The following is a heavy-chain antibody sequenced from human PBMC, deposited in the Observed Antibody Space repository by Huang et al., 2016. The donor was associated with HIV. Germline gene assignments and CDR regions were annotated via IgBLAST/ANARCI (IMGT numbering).Heavy chain of an antibody. CDR1: GGSFSGHY. CDR2: ISDSGST. CDR3: ARMFKYDSGGYWGNDAFDI. Sequence: QVQLQQWGAELLKPSETLSLTCAVSGGSFSGHYWTWIRQPPGRGLEWIGEISDSGSTTYNPSLKSRVTMSGDTSQSQFSLKLNSETAADTAIYYCARMFKYDSGGYWGNDAFDIWGQGTMVTVSS. D-gene: IGHD3-22*01. J-gene: IGHJ3*02. V-gene: IGHV4-34*02.